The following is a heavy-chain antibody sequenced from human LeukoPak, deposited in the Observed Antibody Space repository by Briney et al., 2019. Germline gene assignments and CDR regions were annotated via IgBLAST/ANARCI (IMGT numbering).Heavy chain of an antibody. CDR3: ARLKQWLKYYFDY. V-gene: IGHV3-30*03. Sequence: PGGSLRLSCAASGFTFSSYGMHWVRQAPGKGLEWVAVISYDGSNKYYADSVKGRFTISRDNSKNTLYLQMNSLRAEDTAVYYCARLKQWLKYYFDYWGQGTLVTVSS. CDR1: GFTFSSYG. CDR2: ISYDGSNK. J-gene: IGHJ4*02. D-gene: IGHD6-19*01.